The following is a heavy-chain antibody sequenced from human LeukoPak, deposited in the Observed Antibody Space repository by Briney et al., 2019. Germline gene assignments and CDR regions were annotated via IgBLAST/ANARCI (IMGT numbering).Heavy chain of an antibody. J-gene: IGHJ6*02. V-gene: IGHV3-23*01. Sequence: GGSLRLSCAASGFTFSSYAMSWVRQAPGKGLEWVSAISGSGGSTYYADSVKGRFTLSRDNSKNTLYLQMNSLRAEETAVYYCAKGGCSGGSCYSSRYYYYGMDVWGQGTTVTVSS. CDR1: GFTFSSYA. D-gene: IGHD2-15*01. CDR3: AKGGCSGGSCYSSRYYYYGMDV. CDR2: ISGSGGST.